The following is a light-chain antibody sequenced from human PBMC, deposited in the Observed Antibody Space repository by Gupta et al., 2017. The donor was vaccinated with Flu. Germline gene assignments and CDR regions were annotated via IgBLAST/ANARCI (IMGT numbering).Light chain of an antibody. CDR1: QSLGKW. CDR3: QHYSDYSYT. J-gene: IGKJ2*01. V-gene: IGKV1-5*03. Sequence: DIQMTQSPSTLSASVGDRVTITCRASQSLGKWLAWFQQKPGKAPNLLIYEASSLQSGVPSRFTGRASGTEFTLTITSLQPDDSATYYCQHYSDYSYTFGQGTKLEIK. CDR2: EAS.